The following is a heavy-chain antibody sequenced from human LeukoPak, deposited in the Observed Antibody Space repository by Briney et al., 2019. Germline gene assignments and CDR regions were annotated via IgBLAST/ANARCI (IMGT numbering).Heavy chain of an antibody. CDR3: AYNGYRSYYFDY. CDR2: IRYDGSNK. D-gene: IGHD5-18*01. Sequence: GGSLRLSCAASGFTVSSNYMSWVRQAPGKGLEWVAFIRYDGSNKYYADSVKGRFTISRDNSKNTLYLQMNSLRAEDTAVYYCAYNGYRSYYFDYWGQGTLVTVSS. CDR1: GFTVSSNY. V-gene: IGHV3-30*02. J-gene: IGHJ4*02.